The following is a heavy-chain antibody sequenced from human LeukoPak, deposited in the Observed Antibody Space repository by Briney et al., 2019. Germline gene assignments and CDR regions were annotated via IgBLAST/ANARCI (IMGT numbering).Heavy chain of an antibody. D-gene: IGHD6-19*01. CDR2: INPNSGGT. CDR1: GYTFTGYY. V-gene: IGHV1-2*02. J-gene: IGHJ3*02. Sequence: ASVKVSCKASGYTFTGYYMHWVRQAPGQGLEWMGWINPNSGGTNYAQKFQGRVTMTRDTSISTAYMELSRLRSDDTAVYYCARDGLGIAVAGTLIYDAFDIWGQGTMVTVSS. CDR3: ARDGLGIAVAGTLIYDAFDI.